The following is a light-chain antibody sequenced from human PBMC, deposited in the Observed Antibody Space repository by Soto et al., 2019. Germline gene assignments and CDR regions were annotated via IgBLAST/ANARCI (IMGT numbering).Light chain of an antibody. J-gene: IGKJ1*01. Sequence: EIVLTLSPGTLSLSPGERATLSCRASQSVRSSYLAWYQQNAGQAPRLLIYGASSRATGIPDRFSGSGSGTDFTLTISRLEPEDFAVYYCLQYGTFPRTFGQGTKVDI. V-gene: IGKV3-20*01. CDR2: GAS. CDR1: QSVRSSY. CDR3: LQYGTFPRT.